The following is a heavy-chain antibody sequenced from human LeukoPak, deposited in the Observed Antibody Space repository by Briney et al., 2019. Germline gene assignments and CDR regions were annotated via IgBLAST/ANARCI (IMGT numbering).Heavy chain of an antibody. D-gene: IGHD4-17*01. CDR3: AKDLPTVTTNYYYYYMDV. Sequence: GGSLRLSCAASGFTVSTNYMSWVRQAPGRGLEWVSIIYSGGSTYYADSVKGRFTISRDNAKNTLYLQLNSLRAEDTAVYYCAKDLPTVTTNYYYYYMDVWGKGTTVTISS. CDR2: IYSGGST. J-gene: IGHJ6*03. V-gene: IGHV3-53*01. CDR1: GFTVSTNY.